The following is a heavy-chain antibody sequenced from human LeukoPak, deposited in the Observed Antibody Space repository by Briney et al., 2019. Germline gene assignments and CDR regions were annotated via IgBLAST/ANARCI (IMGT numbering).Heavy chain of an antibody. CDR2: INPNSGGT. J-gene: IGHJ6*02. V-gene: IGHV1-2*04. CDR3: ARVGGYSNGWYMWDYYYGMDV. CDR1: GYTFTGYY. D-gene: IGHD6-19*01. Sequence: ASVKVSCKASGYTFTGYYMHWVRQAPGQGLEWMGWINPNSGGTNYAQKFQGWVTMTRDTSISTAYMELSRLRSDDTAVYYCARVGGYSNGWYMWDYYYGMDVWGQGTTVTVSS.